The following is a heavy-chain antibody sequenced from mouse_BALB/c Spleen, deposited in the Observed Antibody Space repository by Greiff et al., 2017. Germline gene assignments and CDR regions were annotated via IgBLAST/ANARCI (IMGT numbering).Heavy chain of an antibody. CDR3: ARPYGSSPDWFAY. CDR1: GYTFTDYN. V-gene: IGHV1S29*02. CDR2: IYPYNGGT. J-gene: IGHJ3*01. D-gene: IGHD1-1*01. Sequence: VQLQQSGPELVKPGASVKISCKASGYTFTDYNMHWVKQSHGKSLEWIGYIYPYNGGTGYNQKFKSKATLTVDNSSSTAYMELRSLTSEDSAVYYCARPYGSSPDWFAYWGQGTLVTVSA.